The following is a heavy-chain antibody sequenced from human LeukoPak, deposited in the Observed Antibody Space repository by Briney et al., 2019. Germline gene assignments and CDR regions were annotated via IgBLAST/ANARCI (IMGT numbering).Heavy chain of an antibody. Sequence: GGSLRLSCAASGFTVRSTNMSWVGKAPGRGLEGASVIYSGGSTYYADSVKGRFTISRDNSKNTLYLQMNSLRVEDTAVYYCARDYGGNIRGYFDYWGQGTLVTVSS. V-gene: IGHV3-66*01. CDR3: ARDYGGNIRGYFDY. CDR1: GFTVRSTN. D-gene: IGHD4-23*01. J-gene: IGHJ4*02. CDR2: IYSGGST.